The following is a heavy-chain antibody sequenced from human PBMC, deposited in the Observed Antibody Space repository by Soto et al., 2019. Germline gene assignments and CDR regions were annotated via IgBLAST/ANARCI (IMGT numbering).Heavy chain of an antibody. V-gene: IGHV3-30*02. CDR3: AKDGPNGGRDGAS. D-gene: IGHD4-17*01. J-gene: IGHJ4*02. CDR2: IRYDGGSQ. CDR1: GFAFSIYP. Sequence: PGGSLSLFCAPSGFAFSIYPILRVRQAPGKGLVWVAVIRYDGGSQHYGDSMQGRFTVSRDNSKSTLYLEMNSLRDEYSAVYYCAKDGPNGGRDGASWGRGSLVTVSS.